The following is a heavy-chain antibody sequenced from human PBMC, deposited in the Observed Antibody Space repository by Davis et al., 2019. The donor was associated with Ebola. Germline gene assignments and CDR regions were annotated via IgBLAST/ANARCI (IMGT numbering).Heavy chain of an antibody. CDR3: ASREVGLHNLY. CDR2: ISSSSSYI. CDR1: GFTFSSYS. Sequence: GGSLRLSCAASGFTFSSYSMNWVRQAPGKGLEWVSSISSSSSYIYYADSVKGRFTISRDNSKNTVYMQMHSLRAEDTAMYYCASREVGLHNLYWGEGTLVSVAS. V-gene: IGHV3-21*04. J-gene: IGHJ4*02. D-gene: IGHD1-26*01.